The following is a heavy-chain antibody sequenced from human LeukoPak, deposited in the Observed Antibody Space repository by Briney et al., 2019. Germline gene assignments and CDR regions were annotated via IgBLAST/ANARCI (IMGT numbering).Heavy chain of an antibody. J-gene: IGHJ6*03. CDR2: INPNSGGT. CDR3: ARDGATYYYYYMDV. V-gene: IGHV1-2*02. D-gene: IGHD5-12*01. Sequence: GASVKVSCKASGYTFTSYYMHWVRQAPGQGLEWMGWINPNSGGTNYAQKFQGRGTMTRDTSISTAYMELSRLRSDDTAVYYCARDGATYYYYYMDVWGKGTTVTVSS. CDR1: GYTFTSYY.